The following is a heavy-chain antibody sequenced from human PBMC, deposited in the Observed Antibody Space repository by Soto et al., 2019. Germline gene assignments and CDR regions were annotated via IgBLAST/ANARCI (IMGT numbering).Heavy chain of an antibody. CDR3: ARLEGLATISYYFDF. CDR2: IYYSGST. Sequence: NPSETLSLTCTVSGGSISNSSYYWGWIRQPPGKGLEWIGSIYYSGSTYYNPSLKSRVTISVDTSKNQFSLKLSSVTAADTAVYYCARLEGLATISYYFDFWGPGALVTVSS. J-gene: IGHJ4*02. V-gene: IGHV4-39*01. CDR1: GGSISNSSYY. D-gene: IGHD3-9*01.